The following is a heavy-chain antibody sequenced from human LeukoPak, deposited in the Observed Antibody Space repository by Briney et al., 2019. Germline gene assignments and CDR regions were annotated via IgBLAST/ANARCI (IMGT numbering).Heavy chain of an antibody. J-gene: IGHJ6*04. D-gene: IGHD3-10*01. Sequence: SQTLSLTCTVSGGSISSGGYYWSWIRQHPGKGLEWIGYIYYSGSTYYNPSLKSRVTISVDTSKNQFSLKLSSVTAADTAVYYCASNRVIWFGEFNYCYGMDVWGKGTTVTVSS. CDR3: ASNRVIWFGEFNYCYGMDV. CDR1: GGSISSGGYY. CDR2: IYYSGST. V-gene: IGHV4-31*03.